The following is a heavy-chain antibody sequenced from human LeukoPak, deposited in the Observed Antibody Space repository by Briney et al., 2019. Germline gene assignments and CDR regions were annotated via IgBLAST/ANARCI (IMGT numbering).Heavy chain of an antibody. V-gene: IGHV4-34*01. Sequence: PSETLSLTCAVYGGSFSGYYWSWIRQPPGKGLEWIGEINHSGSTNYNPSLKSRVTISVDTSKNQSSLKLSSVTAADTAVYYCARGPRWDSSSAAFDIWGQGTMVTVSS. J-gene: IGHJ3*02. D-gene: IGHD6-6*01. CDR3: ARGPRWDSSSAAFDI. CDR1: GGSFSGYY. CDR2: INHSGST.